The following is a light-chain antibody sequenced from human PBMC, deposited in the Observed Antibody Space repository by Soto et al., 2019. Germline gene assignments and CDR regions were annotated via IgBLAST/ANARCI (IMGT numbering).Light chain of an antibody. CDR2: GAS. CDR1: QSVASN. Sequence: TQSPGTLSLSPGETATLSCRASQSVASNSLAWYQQKPGQAPRLLIYGASTRATGIPARFSGSGSETEFTLTISSLQAEDSAVYFCQQYNNWPTWTFGQGTKVDIK. V-gene: IGKV3-15*01. J-gene: IGKJ1*01. CDR3: QQYNNWPTWT.